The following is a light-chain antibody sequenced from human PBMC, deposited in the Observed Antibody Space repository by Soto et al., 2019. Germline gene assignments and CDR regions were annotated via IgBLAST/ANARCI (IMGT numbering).Light chain of an antibody. CDR2: GAS. CDR3: QQYNNWPPIT. CDR1: QSVGSN. J-gene: IGKJ5*01. Sequence: EIVMTHSPATPSLSPWEVATLSCSASQSVGSNLAWYQQKPGQAPRLLXYGASTRATGIPARFSGGGSGTEFTLTISSLQSEDFGLYYCQQYNNWPPITFGQGTRLEIK. V-gene: IGKV3D-15*01.